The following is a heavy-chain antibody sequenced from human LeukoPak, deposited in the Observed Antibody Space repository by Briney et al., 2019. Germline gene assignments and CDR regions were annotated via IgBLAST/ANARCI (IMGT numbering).Heavy chain of an antibody. Sequence: GSLRLSCAASGFTFSSYEMNWVRQAPGKGLEWVSYIGSSGSTIYYADSVKGRFTISRDNAKNSLYLKMNSLRAEDTAVYYCAELGITMIGGVWGKGTTVTISS. J-gene: IGHJ6*04. CDR3: AELGITMIGGV. D-gene: IGHD3-10*02. V-gene: IGHV3-48*03. CDR1: GFTFSSYE. CDR2: IGSSGSTI.